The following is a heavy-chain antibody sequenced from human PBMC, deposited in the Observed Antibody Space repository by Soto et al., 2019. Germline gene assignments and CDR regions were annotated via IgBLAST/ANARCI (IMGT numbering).Heavy chain of an antibody. D-gene: IGHD5-12*01. Sequence: EVQLLESGGVLVQPGGTLRLSCAASGVTFSSYAMSWVRQAPGKGLEWVSAISGSGGSTYYADSVKGRFTISRDNSKNTLYLQMNSLRAEDTAVYYCAKRYSGYGLPSYWVQGTLVTVSS. CDR2: ISGSGGST. J-gene: IGHJ4*02. CDR1: GVTFSSYA. V-gene: IGHV3-23*01. CDR3: AKRYSGYGLPSY.